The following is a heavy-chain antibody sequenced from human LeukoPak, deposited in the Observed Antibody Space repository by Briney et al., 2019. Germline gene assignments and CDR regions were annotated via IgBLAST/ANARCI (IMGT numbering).Heavy chain of an antibody. CDR2: IYYSGST. J-gene: IGHJ6*03. V-gene: IGHV4-59*08. CDR3: ARLGVVTPYYYYYYMDV. Sequence: SETLSLTCTVSGGSICSYYWSWIRQPPGKGLEWIGYIYYSGSTNYNPSLKSRVTISVDTSKNQFSLKLSSVTAADTAVYYCARLGVVTPYYYYYYMDVWGKGTTVTVSS. CDR1: GGSICSYY. D-gene: IGHD4-23*01.